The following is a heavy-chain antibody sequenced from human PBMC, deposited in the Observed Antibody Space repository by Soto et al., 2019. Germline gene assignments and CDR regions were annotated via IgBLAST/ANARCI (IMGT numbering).Heavy chain of an antibody. CDR2: IIPIFGTA. V-gene: IGHV1-69*01. D-gene: IGHD3-22*01. CDR3: AQDHYYDSSGLGYYYGMDV. J-gene: IGHJ6*02. CDR1: GGTFSSYA. Sequence: QVQLVQSGAEVKKPGSSVKVSCKASGGTFSSYAISWVRQAPGQGLEWMGGIIPIFGTANYAQKFQGRVTITADESTSTAYMELSSLRSEDTAVYYCAQDHYYDSSGLGYYYGMDVWGQGTTVTVSS.